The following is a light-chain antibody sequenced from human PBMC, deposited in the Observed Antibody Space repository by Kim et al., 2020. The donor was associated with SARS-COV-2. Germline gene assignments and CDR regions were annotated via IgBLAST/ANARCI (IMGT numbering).Light chain of an antibody. CDR2: DAS. J-gene: IGKJ2*02. V-gene: IGKV1-33*01. Sequence: SASVGDRVTITCQASQDISNYLNWYQQKPGKPPKLLIHDASTLETGVPSRFSGSGSGTDFTFTISSLQPEDIAIYYCQQYDNLPCTFGQGTKLEI. CDR1: QDISNY. CDR3: QQYDNLPCT.